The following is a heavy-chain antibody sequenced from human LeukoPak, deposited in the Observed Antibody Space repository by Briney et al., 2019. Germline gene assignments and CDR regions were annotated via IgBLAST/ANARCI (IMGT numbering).Heavy chain of an antibody. CDR2: IYYSGRT. J-gene: IGHJ4*02. CDR1: GGSISSYY. D-gene: IGHD4-17*01. V-gene: IGHV4-59*01. Sequence: SETLSLTCTVSGGSISSYYRSWIRQPPGKGLEWIGYIYYSGRTNYNPSLKSRVTISVDTSKNQFSLKLSSVTAADTAVYYCARVINGDYSDYWGQGTLVTVSS. CDR3: ARVINGDYSDY.